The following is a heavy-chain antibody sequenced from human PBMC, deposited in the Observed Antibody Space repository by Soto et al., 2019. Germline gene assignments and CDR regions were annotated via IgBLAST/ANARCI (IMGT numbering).Heavy chain of an antibody. Sequence: QVQLQESGPRLVKPSETVSLTCSVSGVPISSTSYFWAWIRQPPGKGLEWIGSTYLDGRISYNPSLETRLTISVAASKHHFSLTMTSVSGSDTYMYYCARRGYGLDVWGQGTTVKVSS. V-gene: IGHV4-39*01. CDR1: GVPISSTSYF. CDR3: ARRGYGLDV. J-gene: IGHJ6*02. D-gene: IGHD6-13*01. CDR2: TYLDGRI.